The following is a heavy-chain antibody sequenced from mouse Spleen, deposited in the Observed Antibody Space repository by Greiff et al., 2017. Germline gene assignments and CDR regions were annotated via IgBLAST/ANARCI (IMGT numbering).Heavy chain of an antibody. J-gene: IGHJ2*01. CDR2: ISSGGSYT. CDR1: GFTFSSYA. D-gene: IGHD1-1*01. V-gene: IGHV5-9-1*01. CDR3: ATYGSSLYYFDY. Sequence: EVKLMESGGGLVKPGGSLKLSCAASGFTFSSYAMSWVRQTPEKRLEWVATISSGGSYTYYPDSVKGRFTTSRDNAKNTLYLQMSSLRSEDTAMYYCATYGSSLYYFDYWGQGTTLTVSS.